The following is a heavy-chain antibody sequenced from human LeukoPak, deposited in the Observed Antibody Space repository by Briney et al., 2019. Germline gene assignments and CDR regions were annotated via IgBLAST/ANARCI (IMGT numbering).Heavy chain of an antibody. D-gene: IGHD3-9*01. CDR3: ARADDISPRYYYGMDV. J-gene: IGHJ6*02. CDR1: GFTFSSYV. Sequence: GGSLRLSCAASGFTFSSYVMHWVRQAPGKGLEWGAVISYDGSKKYYADSVKGRFTISRDNSKNTLYLQMNSLRVEDTAVYYCARADDISPRYYYGMDVWGPGTTVSVSS. V-gene: IGHV3-30-3*01. CDR2: ISYDGSKK.